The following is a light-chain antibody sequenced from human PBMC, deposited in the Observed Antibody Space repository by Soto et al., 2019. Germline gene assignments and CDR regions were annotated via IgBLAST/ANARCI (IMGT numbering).Light chain of an antibody. CDR1: SSNIGAGYD. Sequence: QSVLTQPPSVSGAPGQRVTISCTGSSSNIGAGYDVHWYEQLPGTAPKLLIYDNTNRPSGVPDRFSGSKSGTSASLAITWLQAEDESDYYCQSYDNSLSTSVFGGGTKLTVL. V-gene: IGLV1-40*01. J-gene: IGLJ2*01. CDR3: QSYDNSLSTSV. CDR2: DNT.